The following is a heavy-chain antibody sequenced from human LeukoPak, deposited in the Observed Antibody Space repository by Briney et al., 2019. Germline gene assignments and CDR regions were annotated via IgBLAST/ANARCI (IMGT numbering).Heavy chain of an antibody. CDR1: GYTFTSYY. D-gene: IGHD1-26*01. CDR3: ARTLASGSYQAFPN. J-gene: IGHJ4*02. Sequence: GASVKVSCKASGYTFTSYYMHWVRQAPGQGLEWMGWINPNSGGTNYAQKFQGRVTMTRDTSISTAYMELSRLRSDDTAVYYCARTLASGSYQAFPNWGQGTLVTVSS. CDR2: INPNSGGT. V-gene: IGHV1-2*02.